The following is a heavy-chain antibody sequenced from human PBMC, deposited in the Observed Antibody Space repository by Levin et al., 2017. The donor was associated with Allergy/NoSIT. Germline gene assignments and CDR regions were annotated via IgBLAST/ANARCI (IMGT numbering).Heavy chain of an antibody. D-gene: IGHD6-13*01. V-gene: IGHV3-30*18. CDR2: ISYDGSNK. CDR1: GFTFSSYG. CDR3: AKDREWYSSSLTILDY. J-gene: IGHJ4*02. Sequence: GGSLRLSCAASGFTFSSYGMHWVRQAPGKGLEWVAVISYDGSNKYYADSVKGRFTISRDNSKNTLYLQMNSLRAEDTAVYYCAKDREWYSSSLTILDYWGQGTLVTVSS.